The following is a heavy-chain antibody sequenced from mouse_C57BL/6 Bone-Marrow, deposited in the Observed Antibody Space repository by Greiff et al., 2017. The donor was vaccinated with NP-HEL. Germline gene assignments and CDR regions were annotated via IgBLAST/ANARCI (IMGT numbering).Heavy chain of an antibody. Sequence: QVQLQQSGPGLVQPSQSLSITCTVSGFSLTSYGVHWVRQSPGKGLEWLGVIWSGGSTDYNAAFISRLSISKDNSTSQVFFKMNSLQADDTAIYYCARNKGAYYYGSSAMDYWGQGTSVTVSS. CDR2: IWSGGST. D-gene: IGHD1-1*01. J-gene: IGHJ4*01. CDR3: ARNKGAYYYGSSAMDY. V-gene: IGHV2-2*01. CDR1: GFSLTSYG.